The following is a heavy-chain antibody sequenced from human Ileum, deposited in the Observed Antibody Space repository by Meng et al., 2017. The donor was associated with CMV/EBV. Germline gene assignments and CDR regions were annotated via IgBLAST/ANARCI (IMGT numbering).Heavy chain of an antibody. CDR1: GFTFSNYL. V-gene: IGHV3-74*01. CDR3: ARERAAGTNFYHYYGMDV. J-gene: IGHJ6*01. CDR2: INKEGSNT. D-gene: IGHD6-13*01. Sequence: GESMKISCVASGFTFSNYLLHLVRQAPGKGLVWVAQINKEGSNTNYADSVKGRFTISRDNANNTLYLHMNSLRVDDTAVYYCARERAAGTNFYHYYGMDVWGQGTTVTVSS.